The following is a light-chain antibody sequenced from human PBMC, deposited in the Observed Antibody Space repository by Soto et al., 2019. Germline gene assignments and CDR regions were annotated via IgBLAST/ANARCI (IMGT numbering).Light chain of an antibody. CDR2: GAS. J-gene: IGKJ5*01. CDR3: QQYSSSPIT. CDR1: QSVSSSF. V-gene: IGKV3-20*01. Sequence: EIVLTQSPGTLSLSPGERATLSCRASQSVSSSFLAWFQQKPGQAPRLLIYGASSRATGIPDGFSGSGSGTDFTLTISRLEPEDFAVYYCQQYSSSPITFGQGTRLEIK.